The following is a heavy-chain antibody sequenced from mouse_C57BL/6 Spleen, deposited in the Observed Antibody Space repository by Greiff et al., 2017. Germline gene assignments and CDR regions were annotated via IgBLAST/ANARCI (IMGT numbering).Heavy chain of an antibody. D-gene: IGHD1-1*01. CDR2: IDPEDGDT. CDR1: GFTIKDYY. V-gene: IGHV14-1*01. J-gene: IGHJ3*01. CDR3: TPDDYCSSTWFAY. Sequence: EVQLKQSGAELVRPGASVKLSCTASGFTIKDYYMHWVKQRPEQGLEWIGRIDPEDGDTDYAPKFQGKATLTADTSSNTAYLQLSSLTSEDTAVYYCTPDDYCSSTWFAYWGQGTLVTVSA.